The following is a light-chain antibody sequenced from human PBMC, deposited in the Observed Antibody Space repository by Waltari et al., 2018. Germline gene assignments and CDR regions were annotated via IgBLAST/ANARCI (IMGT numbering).Light chain of an antibody. V-gene: IGLV1-40*01. Sequence: QSVLTQPPSVSGAPGPRVTISCTGSSPNIGAGYDVHWYQQLPGTAPKLLIYGNSNRPSGVPDRFSGSKSGTSASLAITGLQAEDEADYYCQSYDSSLYVVFGGGTKLTVL. CDR1: SPNIGAGYD. CDR2: GNS. CDR3: QSYDSSLYVV. J-gene: IGLJ2*01.